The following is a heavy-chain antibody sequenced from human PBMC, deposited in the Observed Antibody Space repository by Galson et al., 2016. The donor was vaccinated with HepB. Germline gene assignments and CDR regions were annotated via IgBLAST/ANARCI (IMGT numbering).Heavy chain of an antibody. J-gene: IGHJ3*01. CDR2: TFYRTKWYD. D-gene: IGHD6-6*01. Sequence: CAISGDSVSGINTAWNWIRQSPSRGLEWLGRTFYRTKWYDDYAVSVRGRITINPDTSKNQLSLQLKSVTPEDTAVYYWASADSSSDLVFDFWGQGTMVTVSS. V-gene: IGHV6-1*01. CDR1: GDSVSGINTA. CDR3: ASADSSSDLVFDF.